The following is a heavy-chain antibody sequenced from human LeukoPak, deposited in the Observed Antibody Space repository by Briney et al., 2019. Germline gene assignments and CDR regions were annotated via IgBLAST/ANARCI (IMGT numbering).Heavy chain of an antibody. CDR2: IYYSGST. J-gene: IGHJ4*02. V-gene: IGHV4-39*01. Sequence: SETLSLTCIVSGGSNSSSSYYWGWIRQPPGKGLEWIGSIYYSGSTYYNSSLQSRITISVDTSKNQFSLKLTSVTAADTAVYYCASDRSGLSFCFWGQGTLVTVSS. D-gene: IGHD3-22*01. CDR1: GGSNSSSSYY. CDR3: ASDRSGLSFCF.